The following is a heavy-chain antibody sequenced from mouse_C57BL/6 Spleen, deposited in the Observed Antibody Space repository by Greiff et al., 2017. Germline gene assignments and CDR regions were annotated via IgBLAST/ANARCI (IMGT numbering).Heavy chain of an antibody. D-gene: IGHD2-4*01. V-gene: IGHV1-76*01. CDR2: IYPGRGTT. Sequence: QVQLQQSGAELVRPGASVKLSCKASGYTFTDYYINWVKQRPGQGLEWIARIYPGRGTTYYNEKFKGQATLTADKSSSTAYMQRSSLTSEDSAVYFCAIYYDYDEGFAYWGQGTLVTVSA. CDR1: GYTFTDYY. J-gene: IGHJ3*01. CDR3: AIYYDYDEGFAY.